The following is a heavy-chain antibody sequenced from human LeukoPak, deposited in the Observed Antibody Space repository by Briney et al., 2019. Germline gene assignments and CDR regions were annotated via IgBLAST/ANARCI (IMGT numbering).Heavy chain of an antibody. CDR1: GFTFSSYG. CDR3: ARQHDYGDHRTPGGRYYFDY. Sequence: GRSLRLSCAASGFTFSSYGMHWVRQAPGKGLEWVAVVSYDGRNKYYADSVKGRFTISRDNSKNTLYLQMNSLRAEDTAVYYCARQHDYGDHRTPGGRYYFDYWGQGTLVTVSS. V-gene: IGHV3-30*14. D-gene: IGHD4-17*01. CDR2: VSYDGRNK. J-gene: IGHJ4*02.